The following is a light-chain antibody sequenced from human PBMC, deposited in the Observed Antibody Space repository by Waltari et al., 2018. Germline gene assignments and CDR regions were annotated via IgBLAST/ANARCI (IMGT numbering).Light chain of an antibody. J-gene: IGLJ2*01. V-gene: IGLV2-14*03. CDR1: SSDVGGYNY. CDR3: SSYTSSSVV. CDR2: DVS. Sequence: QSALTQPASVSGSPGQPTTISCSGTSSDVGGYNYVSWYQQHPGKAPKLIIYDVSNRPSGVSIRYSGSKSGDTASLTIAGLQAEDEADFYCSSYTSSSVVFGGGTKLTVL.